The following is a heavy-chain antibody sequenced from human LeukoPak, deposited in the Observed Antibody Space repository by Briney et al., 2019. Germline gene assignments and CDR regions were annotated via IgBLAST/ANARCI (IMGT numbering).Heavy chain of an antibody. CDR3: ARPWLVPGDY. D-gene: IGHD6-19*01. CDR2: ISYDGSNK. Sequence: GGSLRLSCAASGFTFSSYAMSWVRQAPGKRLEWVAVISYDGSNKYYADSMKGRFTISRDNSKNTPYLQMNSLRAEDTAIYYCARPWLVPGDYWGQGTLVTVPS. V-gene: IGHV3-30-3*01. J-gene: IGHJ4*02. CDR1: GFTFSSYA.